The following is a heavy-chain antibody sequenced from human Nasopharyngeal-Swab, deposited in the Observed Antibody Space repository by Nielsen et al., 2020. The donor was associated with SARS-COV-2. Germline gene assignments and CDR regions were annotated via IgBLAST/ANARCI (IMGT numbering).Heavy chain of an antibody. CDR2: IRKDGSEK. Sequence: GESLKISCAASGFTFSNYWMSWVRQAPGKGLEWVANIRKDGSEKYYVGSVKGRFTISRDNAKNSLYLQMNSLRAEDTAVYYCAREYCSGGSCYSEYFQHWGQGTLVTVSS. CDR3: AREYCSGGSCYSEYFQH. CDR1: GFTFSNYW. J-gene: IGHJ1*01. D-gene: IGHD2-15*01. V-gene: IGHV3-7*03.